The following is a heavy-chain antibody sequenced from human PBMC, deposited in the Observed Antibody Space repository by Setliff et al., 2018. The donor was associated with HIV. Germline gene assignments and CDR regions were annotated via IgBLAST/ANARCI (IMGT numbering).Heavy chain of an antibody. J-gene: IGHJ4*02. CDR2: IRQDGSEK. D-gene: IGHD1-26*01. V-gene: IGHV3-7*03. CDR1: GFTFSSHW. CDR3: ARCAAGPYCRNSFDF. Sequence: GGSLRLSCEASGFTFSSHWMSWVRQAPGKGLEWVANIRQDGSEKYYVDSVKGRFTISRDNAGNSLDLELNYLNDEDTAVYYCARCAAGPYCRNSFDFWGRGALVTVSS.